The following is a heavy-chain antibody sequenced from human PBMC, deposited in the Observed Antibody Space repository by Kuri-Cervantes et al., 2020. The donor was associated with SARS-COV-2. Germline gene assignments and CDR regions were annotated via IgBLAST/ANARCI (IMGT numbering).Heavy chain of an antibody. Sequence: KVSCKGSGYSFTSYWISWVRQMPGKGLEWMGRIDPSDSYTNYSPSFQGHVTISADKSISTAYLQWSSLKASDTAMYYCASALGYCSSTSCSYFDYWGQGTLVTVSS. CDR1: GYSFTSYW. V-gene: IGHV5-10-1*01. J-gene: IGHJ4*02. CDR3: ASALGYCSSTSCSYFDY. CDR2: IDPSDSYT. D-gene: IGHD2-2*01.